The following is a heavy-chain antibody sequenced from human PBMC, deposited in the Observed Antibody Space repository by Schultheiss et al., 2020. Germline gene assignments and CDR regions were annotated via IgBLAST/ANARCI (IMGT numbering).Heavy chain of an antibody. CDR3: ARGISSRRWLQFRYFDY. J-gene: IGHJ4*02. V-gene: IGHV4-34*01. CDR1: GGSISSYY. CDR2: INHSGST. D-gene: IGHD5-24*01. Sequence: SQTLSLTCTVSGGSISSYYWSWIRQPPGKGLEWIGEINHSGSTNYNPSLKSRVTISVDTSKNQFSLKLSSVTTADTAVYYCARGISSRRWLQFRYFDYWGQGTLVTVSS.